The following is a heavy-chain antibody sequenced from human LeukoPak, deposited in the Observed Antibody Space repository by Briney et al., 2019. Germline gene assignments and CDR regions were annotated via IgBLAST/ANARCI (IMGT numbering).Heavy chain of an antibody. J-gene: IGHJ3*02. D-gene: IGHD1-26*01. Sequence: GGSLRLSCAASGFTFNTYEMNWVRQAPGKGLEWVSYTSSGGQAIHYADSVRGRFIIPRDNAKISLYLQMNSLRAEDTAIYYCTREGGGTDFHDAFDIWGQGTMVTVSS. CDR3: TREGGGTDFHDAFDI. CDR1: GFTFNTYE. V-gene: IGHV3-48*03. CDR2: TSSGGQAI.